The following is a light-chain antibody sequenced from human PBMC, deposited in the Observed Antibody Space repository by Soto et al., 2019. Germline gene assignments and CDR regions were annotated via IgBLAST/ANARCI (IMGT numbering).Light chain of an antibody. J-gene: IGKJ5*01. CDR1: QSVSTN. CDR3: QQYSSSPA. V-gene: IGKV3-15*01. Sequence: ERVMTKSPTNLYVSPGERANLSCRASQSVSTNLAWYQQKPGQVPSLLIYGASTRASGIPARFSGSGSGTEFTLTIGSLQSEDFAVYYCQQYSSSPAFGQGTDWRV. CDR2: GAS.